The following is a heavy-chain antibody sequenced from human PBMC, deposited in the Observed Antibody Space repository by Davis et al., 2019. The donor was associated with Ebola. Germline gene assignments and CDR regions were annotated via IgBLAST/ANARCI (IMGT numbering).Heavy chain of an antibody. Sequence: GESLKISCSASGFTFSSYNMNWVRQAPRKGLEWVGRIRSKANSYATAYAASVKGRFTISRDDSKNTAYLQMNSLKTEDTAVYYCTSAQPDYWGQGTLVTVSS. D-gene: IGHD1-14*01. J-gene: IGHJ4*02. CDR2: IRSKANSYAT. CDR3: TSAQPDY. V-gene: IGHV3-73*01. CDR1: GFTFSSYN.